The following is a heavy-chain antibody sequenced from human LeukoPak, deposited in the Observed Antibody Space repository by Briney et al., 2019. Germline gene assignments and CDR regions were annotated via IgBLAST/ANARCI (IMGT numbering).Heavy chain of an antibody. J-gene: IGHJ4*02. V-gene: IGHV3-74*01. D-gene: IGHD1-14*01. CDR2: VRSDGTAT. CDR3: VRKFATGD. CDR1: GFTFSSHL. Sequence: GGSLRLSCAASGFTFSSHLMHWVRQAQGTGLVWVSSVRSDGTATNYADSVKGRFTISRDNAKNTLYLQMNSLRVEDTAVYYCVRKFATGDWGQGTLVTVSS.